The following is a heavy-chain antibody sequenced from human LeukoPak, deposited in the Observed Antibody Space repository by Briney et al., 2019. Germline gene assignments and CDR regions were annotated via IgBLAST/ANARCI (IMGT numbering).Heavy chain of an antibody. D-gene: IGHD4-17*01. CDR3: ARRPTGFFDY. V-gene: IGHV4-39*01. CDR2: IYFSGRT. CDR1: GGSISSTSYF. Sequence: SETLSLTCTVSGGSISSTSYFWDWIRQPPGKGLEWIGSIYFSGRTYYSPSLTSRVTISVDTFKNQFSLKVSSVTAADTAVYYCARRPTGFFDYWGQGTLVTVSS. J-gene: IGHJ4*02.